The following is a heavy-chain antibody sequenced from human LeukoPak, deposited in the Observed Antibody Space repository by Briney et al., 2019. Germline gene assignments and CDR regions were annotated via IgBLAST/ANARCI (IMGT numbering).Heavy chain of an antibody. CDR1: GFTFSSYG. J-gene: IGHJ5*02. CDR3: AKDGEKFGEFLFDWFDP. D-gene: IGHD3-10*01. V-gene: IGHV3-30*18. Sequence: GGSLRLSCAASGFTFSSYGMHWVRQAPGKGLERVAVISYDGSNKYYADSVKGRFTISRDNSKNTLYLQMNSLRAEDTAVYYCAKDGEKFGEFLFDWFDPWGQGTLVTVSS. CDR2: ISYDGSNK.